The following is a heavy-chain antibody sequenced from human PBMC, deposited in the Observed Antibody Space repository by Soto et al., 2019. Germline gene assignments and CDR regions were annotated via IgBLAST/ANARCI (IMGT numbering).Heavy chain of an antibody. V-gene: IGHV3-30*18. CDR2: ISYDGSSK. CDR3: SKDRRGGRAVLDS. J-gene: IGHJ4*02. Sequence: PGGSLRLSCAASGLSFSNYGMHWVRQAPGKGLEWVAVISYDGSSKYHADSVKGRFTISRDNSKNTLHLQMNSLRAEDTAVYYCSKDRRGGRAVLDSWGQGTPVTVS. CDR1: GLSFSNYG. D-gene: IGHD2-8*01.